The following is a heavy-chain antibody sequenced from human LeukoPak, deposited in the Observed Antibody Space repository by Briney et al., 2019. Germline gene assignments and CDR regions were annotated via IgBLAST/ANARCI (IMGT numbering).Heavy chain of an antibody. D-gene: IGHD2-2*01. CDR1: GYSVSSGFY. J-gene: IGHJ5*02. CDR3: ARSKAHLSTSWYGNWFDP. CDR2: IYHSGDT. Sequence: SETLSLTCTVSGYSVSSGFYWGWIRQPPGKGLEWIASIYHSGDTYYNPSLRSRVTISLDTSKNQLSLKLSSVTAADTAVYYCARSKAHLSTSWYGNWFDPWGQGTLVTVSS. V-gene: IGHV4-38-2*02.